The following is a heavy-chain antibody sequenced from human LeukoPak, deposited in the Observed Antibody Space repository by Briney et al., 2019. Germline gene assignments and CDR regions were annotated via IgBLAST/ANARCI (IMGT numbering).Heavy chain of an antibody. Sequence: GGSLRLSCAASGFTVISNYMSWVRQAPGKGLEWVSIIYSDGNTHYADSVKGRFTISRDNSKNTLFLQMNSLRAEDAAVYYCARGAPTSGWNYFDSWGQGTLVTASS. CDR2: IYSDGNT. CDR3: ARGAPTSGWNYFDS. D-gene: IGHD6-19*01. V-gene: IGHV3-66*01. J-gene: IGHJ4*02. CDR1: GFTVISNY.